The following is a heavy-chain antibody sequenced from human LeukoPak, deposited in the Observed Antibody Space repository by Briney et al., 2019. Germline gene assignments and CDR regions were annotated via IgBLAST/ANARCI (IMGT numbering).Heavy chain of an antibody. CDR1: GFTFSSYS. CDR3: AKQYDYGDKGGSSDP. J-gene: IGHJ5*02. Sequence: GGSLRLSCAASGFTFSSYSMNWVRQAPGKGLEWVSSISSSSSYIYYADSVKGRFTISRDNAKNSLYLQMNSLRAEDTAVYYCAKQYDYGDKGGSSDPWGQGTLVPVSP. V-gene: IGHV3-21*01. D-gene: IGHD4-17*01. CDR2: ISSSSSYI.